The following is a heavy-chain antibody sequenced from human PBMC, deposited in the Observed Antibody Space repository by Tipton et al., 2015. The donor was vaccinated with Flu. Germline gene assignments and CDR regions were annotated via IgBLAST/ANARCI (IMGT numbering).Heavy chain of an antibody. CDR2: IYYSGST. V-gene: IGHV4-30-4*01. J-gene: IGHJ6*02. CDR1: GGSISSSDYY. CDR3: ARGVPSYYYYYGMDV. Sequence: TLSLTCTVSGGSISSSDYYWSWIRQPPGKGLEWIGYIYYSGSTYYNPSLKSRVTISVDTSKNQFSLNLSSVTAADTAVYYCARGVPSYYYYYGMDVWGQGTTVTVSS.